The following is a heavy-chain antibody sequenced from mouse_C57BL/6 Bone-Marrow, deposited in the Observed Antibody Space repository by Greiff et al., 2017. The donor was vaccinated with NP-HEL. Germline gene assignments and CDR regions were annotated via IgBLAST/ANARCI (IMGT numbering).Heavy chain of an antibody. Sequence: EVQGVESGGGLVKPGGSLKLSCAASGFNFSSYAMSWVRQTPEKRLEWVATISDGGSYTYYPDNVKGRVTISRDNAKNNLYLQMSHLKSEDTAMYYCARGVYYGLGFDVWGTGTTVTVSS. CDR3: ARGVYYGLGFDV. D-gene: IGHD1-1*01. J-gene: IGHJ1*03. CDR2: ISDGGSYT. V-gene: IGHV5-4*01. CDR1: GFNFSSYA.